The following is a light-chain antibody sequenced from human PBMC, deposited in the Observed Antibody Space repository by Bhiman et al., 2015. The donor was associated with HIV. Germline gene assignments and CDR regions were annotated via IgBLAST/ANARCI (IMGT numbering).Light chain of an antibody. Sequence: QSVLTQPPSVSGAPGQRVTISCTGSSSNIGAGYDVHWYQQLPGTAPKLLIYGNSNRPSGIPDRFSGSKSGTSATLGITGLQTGDEADYYCGTWDSSLSAGEVFGTGTKVTVL. CDR1: SSNIGAGYD. CDR3: GTWDSSLSAGEV. V-gene: IGLV1-50*01. J-gene: IGLJ1*01. CDR2: GNS.